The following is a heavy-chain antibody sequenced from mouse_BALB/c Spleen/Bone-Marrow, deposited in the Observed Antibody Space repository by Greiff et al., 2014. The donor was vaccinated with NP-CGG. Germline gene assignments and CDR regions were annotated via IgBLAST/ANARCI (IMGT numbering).Heavy chain of an antibody. Sequence: QVQLQQSGAELARPGASVKLSCKASGYTFTSYWMQWVKQRPGQGLEWIGAIYPGDGDTRYTQKFKGKATLTADKSSSTAYMQRSSLASEDSAVYYCARGDRYDGRSWFAYWGQGTLVTVSA. CDR1: GYTFTSYW. D-gene: IGHD2-14*01. J-gene: IGHJ3*01. CDR2: IYPGDGDT. V-gene: IGHV1-87*01. CDR3: ARGDRYDGRSWFAY.